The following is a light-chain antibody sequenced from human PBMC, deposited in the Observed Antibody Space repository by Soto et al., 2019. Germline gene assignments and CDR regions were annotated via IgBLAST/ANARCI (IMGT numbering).Light chain of an antibody. J-gene: IGKJ4*01. Sequence: EIVLTQSPGTLSLSPGERATLSCRASQSVSSNYLAWYQQKPGQAPRLLIYGASSRATGIPDRFSGSGSGTDFPLTISRLEPEDFAVYHCLQYGSSSLTFGGGAKVEIK. CDR3: LQYGSSSLT. CDR1: QSVSSNY. CDR2: GAS. V-gene: IGKV3-20*01.